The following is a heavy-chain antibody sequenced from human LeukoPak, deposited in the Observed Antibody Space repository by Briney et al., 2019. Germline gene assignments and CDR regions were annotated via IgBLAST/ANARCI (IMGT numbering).Heavy chain of an antibody. CDR2: IYHSGST. J-gene: IGHJ4*02. D-gene: IGHD5-24*01. Sequence: TSETLSLTCNVSGGSVGNDPFYWSWIRQAPGKGLEWIGYIYHSGSTQYNPSLKSRLTISLDRSKNHFSLMLRSVTTADTAVYYCARGTSFRDGYRGDDSWGQGTLVTVSS. CDR1: GGSVGNDPFY. CDR3: ARGTSFRDGYRGDDS. V-gene: IGHV4-30-2*01.